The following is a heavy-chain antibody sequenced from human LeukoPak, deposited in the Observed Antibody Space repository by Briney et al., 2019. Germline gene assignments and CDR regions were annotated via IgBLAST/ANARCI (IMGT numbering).Heavy chain of an antibody. CDR1: GGSFSGYY. J-gene: IGHJ4*02. D-gene: IGHD3-16*01. CDR3: ARGYGVTLDY. Sequence: PSETLSLTCAVYGGSFSGYYWSWIRQPPGKGLEWIGEINHSGSTNYDPSLKSRVTISVDTSKNQFSLKLSSVTAADTAVYYCARGYGVTLDYWGQGTLATVSS. CDR2: INHSGST. V-gene: IGHV4-34*01.